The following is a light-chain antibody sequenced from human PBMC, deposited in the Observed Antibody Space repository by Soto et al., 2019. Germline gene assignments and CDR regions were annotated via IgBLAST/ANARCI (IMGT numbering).Light chain of an antibody. CDR1: QSVKTF. Sequence: IVLTQSRATLSLSPVGIATLCGRSSQSVKTFLVWYQQRPGQAPRLLIHDASHRAAGIPARFSGSGFGTDFTLTISSLEPEDAAVYYCQQRSNWPPITFGQGTRLEIK. V-gene: IGKV3-11*01. CDR2: DAS. CDR3: QQRSNWPPIT. J-gene: IGKJ5*01.